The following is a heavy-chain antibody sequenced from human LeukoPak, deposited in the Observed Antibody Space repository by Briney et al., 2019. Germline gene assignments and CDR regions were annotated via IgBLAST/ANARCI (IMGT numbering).Heavy chain of an antibody. V-gene: IGHV3-23*01. J-gene: IGHJ4*02. D-gene: IGHD2-21*02. CDR3: VVVTGTW. CDR1: GFTFSSYA. Sequence: GGSLRLSCVASGFTFSSYAMSWVRQARGKGLEWVSAITDSGGRTYYADSVKGRFTISRDNSKNTLYLQMNSLRAEDTAVYYCVVVTGTWWGQGTLVTVSS. CDR2: ITDSGGRT.